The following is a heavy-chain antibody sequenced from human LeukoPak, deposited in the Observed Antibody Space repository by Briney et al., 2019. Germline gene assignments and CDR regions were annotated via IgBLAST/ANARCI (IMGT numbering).Heavy chain of an antibody. CDR2: IYPEDSDT. V-gene: IGHV5-51*01. Sequence: GESLKISCETSGYFFTLYWIAWVRQKPGTGLEWMGAIYPEDSDTIYSPSFQGQVAISADRSIRTAYLQLNSLEASDTAMYYCARSRGSSGTVNWFDPWGQGTLVTVSS. CDR3: ARSRGSSGTVNWFDP. J-gene: IGHJ5*02. CDR1: GYFFTLYW. D-gene: IGHD3-10*01.